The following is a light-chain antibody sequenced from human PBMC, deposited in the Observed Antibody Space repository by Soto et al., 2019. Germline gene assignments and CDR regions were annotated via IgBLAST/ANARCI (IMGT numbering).Light chain of an antibody. V-gene: IGKV3-20*01. CDR3: QQYGSSPPIT. CDR1: QSVSSSY. CDR2: GAS. Sequence: EIVLTQSPGTLSLSPGERATLSCRASQSVSSSYLAWYQQKPGQAPGLLIYGASSRATGIPDRFSGSGSGTDFTLTISRLEPEDFAVYYCQQYGSSPPITFGQGTRLDIK. J-gene: IGKJ5*01.